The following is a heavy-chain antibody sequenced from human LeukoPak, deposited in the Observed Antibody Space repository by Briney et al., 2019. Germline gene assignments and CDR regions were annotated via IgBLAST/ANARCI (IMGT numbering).Heavy chain of an antibody. D-gene: IGHD3-22*01. V-gene: IGHV3-23*01. J-gene: IGHJ4*02. CDR1: GFTFSIYA. CDR3: ARDRPNYYGSDGHYYRRDGDY. Sequence: GGSLRLSCAASGFTFSIYAMSWVRQTPGKGLEWVSSIASRDGTTYYADSVKGRFTISRDNSENTLYLQMNSLRAEDSALYYCARDRPNYYGSDGHYYRRDGDYWGQGTLVTVSS. CDR2: IASRDGTT.